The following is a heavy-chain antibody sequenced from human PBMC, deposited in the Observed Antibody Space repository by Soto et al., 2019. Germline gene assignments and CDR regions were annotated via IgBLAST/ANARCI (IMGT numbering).Heavy chain of an antibody. D-gene: IGHD2-15*01. Sequence: GGSLRLSCAASGFTFSSYAMSWVRQAPGKGLEWVSAISGRGGSTYYADSVKGRFTISRDNSKNTLYLQMNSLRAEDTAVYYCAKTGRHVGCSGGSSYPRPYYYGMDVWGQGTTVTVSS. CDR3: AKTGRHVGCSGGSSYPRPYYYGMDV. CDR1: GFTFSSYA. CDR2: ISGRGGST. J-gene: IGHJ6*02. V-gene: IGHV3-23*01.